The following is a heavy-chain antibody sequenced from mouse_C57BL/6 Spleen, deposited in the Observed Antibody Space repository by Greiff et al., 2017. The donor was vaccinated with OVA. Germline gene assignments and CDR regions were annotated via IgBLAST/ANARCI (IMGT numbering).Heavy chain of an antibody. Sequence: VQLQQPGAELVKPGASVKLSCKASGYTFTSYWMQWVKQRPGQGLEWIGEIDPSDGYTNYNQKFKGKATLTVDTSSSTAYMQLSSLTSEDSAVYYCARLGDGYYPFDYWGKGTTLTVSS. CDR2: IDPSDGYT. CDR1: GYTFTSYW. CDR3: ARLGDGYYPFDY. J-gene: IGHJ2*01. V-gene: IGHV1-50*01. D-gene: IGHD2-3*01.